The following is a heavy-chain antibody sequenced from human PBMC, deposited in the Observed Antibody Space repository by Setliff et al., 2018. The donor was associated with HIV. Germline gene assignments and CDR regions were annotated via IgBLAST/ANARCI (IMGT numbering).Heavy chain of an antibody. Sequence: PSETLSLTCTVSGDSISRYYWSWIRQPPGKGLEWIGYIYTSGSTMYNPSLKSRVSISIDKSKKQFSLKVTSVTATDTAVYYCAGHLGYASPHDTFDLWGQGTMVTVSS. V-gene: IGHV4-59*08. CDR2: IYTSGST. D-gene: IGHD2-2*01. CDR3: AGHLGYASPHDTFDL. J-gene: IGHJ3*01. CDR1: GDSISRYY.